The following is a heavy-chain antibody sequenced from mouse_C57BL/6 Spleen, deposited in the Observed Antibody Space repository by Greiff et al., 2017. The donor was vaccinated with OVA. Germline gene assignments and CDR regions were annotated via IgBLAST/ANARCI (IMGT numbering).Heavy chain of an antibody. V-gene: IGHV1-61*01. CDR3: DRGAPVVPIAC. CDR1: GYTFTSYW. CDR2: IYPSDSET. D-gene: IGHD3-1*01. J-gene: IGHJ3*01. Sequence: QVQLQQPGAELVRPGSSVKLSCKASGYTFTSYWMDWVKQRPGQGLEWIGNIYPSDSETNYNQKFKDKATLTVDKSSSTAYMQLSSLTSAASAVCYCDRGAPVVPIACWGQGTLVTVAA.